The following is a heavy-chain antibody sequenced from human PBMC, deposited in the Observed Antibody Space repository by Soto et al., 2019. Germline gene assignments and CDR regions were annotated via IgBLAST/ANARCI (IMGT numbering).Heavy chain of an antibody. CDR3: ARMESFGSLNWFDP. D-gene: IGHD5-18*01. CDR1: GYTFTNND. Sequence: ASVKVSCKASGYTFTNNDVSWVRQATGQGLEWMGWMNPGSGDTGYAQKFQGRVTMTRDISIATAYMELNSLTSEDTAIYYCARMESFGSLNWFDPWGQRTLVTVCS. V-gene: IGHV1-8*01. CDR2: MNPGSGDT. J-gene: IGHJ5*02.